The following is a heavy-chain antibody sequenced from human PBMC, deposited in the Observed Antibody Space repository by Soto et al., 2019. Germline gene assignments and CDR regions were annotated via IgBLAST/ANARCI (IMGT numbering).Heavy chain of an antibody. CDR3: ARDPYDFWSGPDY. CDR1: GFTFSTYS. D-gene: IGHD3-3*01. CDR2: ISRSSTYI. V-gene: IGHV3-21*02. Sequence: EVQLVESGGGLVKPGGSLRLSCAASGFTFSTYSMNCVRQAPGKGLEWVSSISRSSTYIYYADSVRGRFTISRDNAKNSVYLQMDSLRAEDTAVYYCARDPYDFWSGPDYWGQGTLVTVAS. J-gene: IGHJ4*02.